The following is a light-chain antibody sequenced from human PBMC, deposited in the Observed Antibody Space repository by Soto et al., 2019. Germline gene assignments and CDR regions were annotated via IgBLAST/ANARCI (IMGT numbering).Light chain of an antibody. CDR2: EVT. V-gene: IGLV2-8*01. CDR1: SSDVGGYNY. Sequence: QSVLTQPPSASGSPGQSVTISCTGTSSDVGGYNYVSWYQQRPGKAPQLMIYEVTKRPSGVPDRFSGSKSGNTASLTVSGLQAEDEADYYCSSYAGSNNFVVFGGGTKVTVL. J-gene: IGLJ2*01. CDR3: SSYAGSNNFVV.